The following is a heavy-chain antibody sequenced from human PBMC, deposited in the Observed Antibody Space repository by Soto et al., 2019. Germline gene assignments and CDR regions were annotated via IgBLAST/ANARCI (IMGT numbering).Heavy chain of an antibody. V-gene: IGHV6-1*01. Sequence: SVSSKSAAWNWIRQSPSRGLEWLGRTYYRSRWYNEYAVSVKSRITINPDTSKNQFSPQLNSVTPEDTAVYYCARTASVFDYWGQGTQVTVS. CDR3: ARTASVFDY. CDR1: SVSSKSAA. J-gene: IGHJ4*02. CDR2: TYYRSRWYN.